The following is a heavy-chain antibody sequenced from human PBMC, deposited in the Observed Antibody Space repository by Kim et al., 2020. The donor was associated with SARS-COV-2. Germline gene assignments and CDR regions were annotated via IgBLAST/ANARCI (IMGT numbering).Heavy chain of an antibody. Sequence: SETLSLTCTVSGGSISSYYWSWIRQPPGKGLEWIGYTYYSGRTNYNPSLKSRVTITVDTSKNQFSLKLRSVTGADTAVYYCAGVEGNYDFWIGDYYYYSG. V-gene: IGHV4-59*13. CDR3: AGVEGNYDFWIGDYYYYSG. CDR1: GGSISSYY. J-gene: IGHJ6*01. D-gene: IGHD3-3*01. CDR2: TYYSGRT.